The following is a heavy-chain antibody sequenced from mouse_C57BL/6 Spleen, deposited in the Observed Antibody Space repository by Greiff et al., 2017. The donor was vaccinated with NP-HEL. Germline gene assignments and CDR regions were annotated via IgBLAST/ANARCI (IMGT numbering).Heavy chain of an antibody. J-gene: IGHJ4*01. D-gene: IGHD2-4*01. CDR3: ARGDDYDYYAMDY. CDR1: GFSLTSYA. Sequence: VKLVESGPGLVAPSQSLSITCTVSGFSLTSYAISWVRQPPGKGLEWLGVIWTGGGTNYNSALKSRLSISKDNSKSQVFLKMNSLQTDDTARYYCARGDDYDYYAMDYWGQGTSVTVSS. CDR2: IWTGGGT. V-gene: IGHV2-9-1*01.